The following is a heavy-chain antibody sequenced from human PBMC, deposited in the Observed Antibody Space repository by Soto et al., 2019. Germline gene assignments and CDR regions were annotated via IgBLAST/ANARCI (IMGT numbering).Heavy chain of an antibody. CDR2: LSDSVGTT. V-gene: IGHV3-23*01. J-gene: IGHJ4*02. CDR1: GFSFGTYT. CDR3: AKHLIGGRLQSPFDL. Sequence: GGSLRLSCAVSGFSFGTYTVDWVRQAPGTGLEWVSGLSDSVGTTHYAYSVKGRFTISRDKSKNTLYLQMNNLRAEDTAVYYCAKHLIGGRLQSPFDLWGQGTQVTVSS. D-gene: IGHD3-3*02.